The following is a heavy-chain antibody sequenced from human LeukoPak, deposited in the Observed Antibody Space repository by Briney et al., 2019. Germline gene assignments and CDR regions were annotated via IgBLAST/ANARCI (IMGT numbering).Heavy chain of an antibody. V-gene: IGHV3-30*02. CDR1: GFIFSNHG. CDR2: IRSDGSNT. J-gene: IGHJ4*02. CDR3: VKGRTYYDFWTGYYVLDY. D-gene: IGHD3/OR15-3a*01. Sequence: GGSLRLSCAASGFIFSNHGMHWVRQAPGKGLEWVAFIRSDGSNTYYADSVTGRLTISRDNSKNTLYLQMNSLRAEDAAVYYCVKGRTYYDFWTGYYVLDYWGQGTLVTVSS.